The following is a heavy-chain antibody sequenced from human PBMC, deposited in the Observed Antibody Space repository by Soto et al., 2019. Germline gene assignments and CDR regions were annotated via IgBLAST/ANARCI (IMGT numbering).Heavy chain of an antibody. CDR2: TIPIFGTA. CDR1: GGTFSTYA. Sequence: QVQLVQSGAEVKKPGSSVKVSCTASGGTFSTYAISWVRQAPGQGLEWMGGTIPIFGTANYEQKFQGRVTITADESTSTAYMELSSLRSEDTAVYYCATEGWGDTAMVSHDAFDIWGQGTMVTVSS. D-gene: IGHD5-18*01. J-gene: IGHJ3*02. V-gene: IGHV1-69*01. CDR3: ATEGWGDTAMVSHDAFDI.